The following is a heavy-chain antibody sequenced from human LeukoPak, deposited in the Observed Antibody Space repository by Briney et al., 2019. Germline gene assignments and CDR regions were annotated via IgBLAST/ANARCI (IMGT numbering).Heavy chain of an antibody. V-gene: IGHV1-3*01. CDR3: ARDPLTGYLDY. CDR1: GYTFTDYA. Sequence: ASVKVSCKASGYTFTDYAIHWVRQAPGQRLEWMGWINADNGNTKYSQKFQGRATITRDTSASTAYMVLSSLRSEDTAVYYCARDPLTGYLDYWGQGTLVTVSS. D-gene: IGHD3-9*01. J-gene: IGHJ4*02. CDR2: INADNGNT.